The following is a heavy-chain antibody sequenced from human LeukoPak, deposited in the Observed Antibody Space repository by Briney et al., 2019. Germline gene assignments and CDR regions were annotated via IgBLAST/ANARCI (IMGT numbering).Heavy chain of an antibody. CDR3: AKHTYMLRGLVFFDC. Sequence: SETLSLTCTVSGGSISSYYWSWIRQPAGTALEWIGRIYTSGTITYNPSLKSRVTMSVDRSKNQFSLNLSSVTAADTAIYYCAKHTYMLRGLVFFDCWGQGTLVAVSS. D-gene: IGHD3-10*01. CDR1: GGSISSYY. CDR2: IYTSGTI. V-gene: IGHV4-4*07. J-gene: IGHJ4*02.